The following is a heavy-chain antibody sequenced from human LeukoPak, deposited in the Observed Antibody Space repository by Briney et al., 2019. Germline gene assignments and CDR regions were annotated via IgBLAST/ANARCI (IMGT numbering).Heavy chain of an antibody. CDR2: IYYSGST. CDR1: GGSISSGGYY. CDR3: ARGNFWSGYYSRQTDY. D-gene: IGHD3-3*01. J-gene: IGHJ4*02. V-gene: IGHV4-31*03. Sequence: PSETLSLTCTVSGGSISSGGYYWSWIRQHPGKGLEWIGYIYYSGSTYYNPSLKSRVTISVDTSKNQFSLKLSSVTAADTAVYYCARGNFWSGYYSRQTDYWGQGTLVTVSS.